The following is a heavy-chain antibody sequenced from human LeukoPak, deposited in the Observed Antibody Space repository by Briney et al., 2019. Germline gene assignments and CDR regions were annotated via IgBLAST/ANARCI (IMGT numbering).Heavy chain of an antibody. D-gene: IGHD6-6*01. V-gene: IGHV3-74*01. Sequence: GGSLRLSCAGSGFSFSNYWMHWVRLAPGKGLVWVSRFNSDGSSISYADSVKGRFTVSRDNAKNTLYLHMDSLRAEDTAVYYCTRVSSSSDYFDYWGQGTLVTVSS. J-gene: IGHJ4*02. CDR1: GFSFSNYW. CDR2: FNSDGSSI. CDR3: TRVSSSSDYFDY.